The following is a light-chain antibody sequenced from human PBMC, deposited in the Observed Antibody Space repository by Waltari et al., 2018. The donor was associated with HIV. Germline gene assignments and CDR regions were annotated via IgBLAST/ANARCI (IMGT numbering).Light chain of an antibody. Sequence: SHELTQPPSVSVSPGPAARITCSGDALPYRYVYWYQQKSGQAPVLVIHEGSRRPSGIPEIISGSTTGKMATLTISGAQVEDEADYYCFSTNSGGNQGLFGGGTKLIVL. CDR2: EGS. CDR1: ALPYRY. CDR3: FSTNSGGNQGL. J-gene: IGLJ2*01. V-gene: IGLV3-10*01.